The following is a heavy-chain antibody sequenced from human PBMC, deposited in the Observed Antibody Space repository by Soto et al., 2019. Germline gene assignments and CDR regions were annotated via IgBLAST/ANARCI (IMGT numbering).Heavy chain of an antibody. J-gene: IGHJ4*02. V-gene: IGHV3-33*01. CDR1: GFTFSNYG. CDR3: ARGRDYDFWRGYPWVIDY. Sequence: GGSLRLSCAASGFTFSNYGMHWVRQAPGKGLEWVAVIWYDGSNKYYADSVKGRFTISRDNSKNTLYLQMNSLRAEDTAVYYCARGRDYDFWRGYPWVIDYWGQGTLVTVSS. CDR2: IWYDGSNK. D-gene: IGHD3-3*01.